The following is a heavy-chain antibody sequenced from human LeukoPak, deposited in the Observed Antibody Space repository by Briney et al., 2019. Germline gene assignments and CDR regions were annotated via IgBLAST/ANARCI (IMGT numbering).Heavy chain of an antibody. D-gene: IGHD3-22*01. J-gene: IGHJ4*02. Sequence: GGSLRLSCAVSGFTFSSYSMNWVRQAPGKGLGWLSYISGSSGTIYYADSVKGRFTISRDNAKNSLYLQMNSLRAEDTAVYYCAKGGRTLSGDYYDSSGFGYYFDYWGQGTLVTVSS. CDR2: ISGSSGTI. CDR1: GFTFSSYS. V-gene: IGHV3-48*01. CDR3: AKGGRTLSGDYYDSSGFGYYFDY.